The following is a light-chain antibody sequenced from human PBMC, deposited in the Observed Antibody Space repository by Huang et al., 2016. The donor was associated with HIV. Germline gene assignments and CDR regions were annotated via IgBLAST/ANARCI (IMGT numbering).Light chain of an antibody. CDR2: GAS. J-gene: IGKJ2*01. V-gene: IGKV3-20*01. CDR1: QSVASRN. CDR3: QQCGKSPYT. Sequence: EIVLRQSPGTLSLSAGERATLSCRASQSVASRNLAWYQQKPGQAPRLLIYGASTRATGIPDRFSGSGSGTDFTLTISGLEPEDSAVYFCQQCGKSPYTFGQGTKLEIK.